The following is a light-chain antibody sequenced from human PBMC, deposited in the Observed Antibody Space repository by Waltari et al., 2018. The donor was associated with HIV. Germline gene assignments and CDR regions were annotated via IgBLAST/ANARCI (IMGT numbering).Light chain of an antibody. CDR1: QSISSW. CDR3: QQYNSFSGT. Sequence: DIQMTQSPSTLSASLGDRVTLTSRASQSISSWLAWYQQKPGKPPKLLIYKASTLESGVPSRFSGSGFGTEFTLTITSLQPDDFATYYCQQYNSFSGTFGQGTKVEIK. J-gene: IGKJ1*01. CDR2: KAS. V-gene: IGKV1-5*03.